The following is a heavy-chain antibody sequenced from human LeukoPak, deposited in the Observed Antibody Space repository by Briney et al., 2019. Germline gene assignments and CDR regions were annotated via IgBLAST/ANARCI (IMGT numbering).Heavy chain of an antibody. CDR2: IYTTGST. CDR1: GGSISSYY. J-gene: IGHJ4*02. Sequence: PSETLSLTSTVSGGSISSYYWTWIRQPAGKGLEWIGRIYTTGSTNYNPSLNSRVTMSVDTSKNQFSLKLSSVTAADTAVYYCARHGAGDTAMVTYVDYWGQGTLVTVSS. CDR3: ARHGAGDTAMVTYVDY. V-gene: IGHV4-4*07. D-gene: IGHD5-18*01.